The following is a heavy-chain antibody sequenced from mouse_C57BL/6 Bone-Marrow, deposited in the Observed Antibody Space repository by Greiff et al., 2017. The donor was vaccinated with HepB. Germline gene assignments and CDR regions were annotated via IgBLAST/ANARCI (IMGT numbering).Heavy chain of an antibody. Sequence: EVHLVESGGGLVQPGGSLKLSCAASGFTFSDYGMAWVRQAPSKGPEWVAFISNLAYSIYYSDTVTGRFTISRENANNTLYLEMSSLRSEDTAMYYCARDPCGGGYFDVWGTGTTVTVSS. CDR2: ISNLAYSI. CDR1: GFTFSDYG. CDR3: ARDPCGGGYFDV. V-gene: IGHV5-15*01. J-gene: IGHJ1*03.